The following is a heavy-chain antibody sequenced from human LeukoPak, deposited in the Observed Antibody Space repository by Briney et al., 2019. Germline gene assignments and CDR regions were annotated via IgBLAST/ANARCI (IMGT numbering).Heavy chain of an antibody. J-gene: IGHJ3*02. Sequence: PGGSLRLSCVASGLSFINYAMTWVRQAPGKGLEWVSSINSGSAGSTSYADPVRGRSTISRDNSKNTLYLQMNSLRAEDTAIYYCAKDMDYGGHFRSDAFDIWGQGTMVTVSS. CDR2: INSGSAGST. CDR1: GLSFINYA. D-gene: IGHD4-23*01. CDR3: AKDMDYGGHFRSDAFDI. V-gene: IGHV3-23*01.